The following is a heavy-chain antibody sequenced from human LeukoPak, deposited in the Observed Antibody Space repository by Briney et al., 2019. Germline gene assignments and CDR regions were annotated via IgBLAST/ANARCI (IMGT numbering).Heavy chain of an antibody. V-gene: IGHV4-34*01. CDR2: INHSGST. CDR1: GGSFSGYY. CDR3: ARGQVYQTYYYDSSGPTGDY. D-gene: IGHD3-22*01. Sequence: SETLSLTCAVYGGSFSGYYWSWIRQLPGKGLEWIGEINHSGSTNYNPSLKSRVTISVDTSKNQFSLKLSSVTAADTVVYYCARGQVYQTYYYDSSGPTGDYWGQGTLVTVSS. J-gene: IGHJ4*02.